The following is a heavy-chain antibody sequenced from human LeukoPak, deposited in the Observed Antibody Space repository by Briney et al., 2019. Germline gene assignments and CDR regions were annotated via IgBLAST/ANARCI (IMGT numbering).Heavy chain of an antibody. CDR3: ARSMTTYYYDSSGYYPFGY. CDR1: GGSISSYY. V-gene: IGHV4-59*01. J-gene: IGHJ4*02. Sequence: SETLSLTCTVSGGSISSYYWSWIRQPPGKGLEWIGYIYYSGSTNYNPSLKSRVTISVDTSKNQFSLKLSSVTAADTAVYYCARSMTTYYYDSSGYYPFGYWGQGTLVTVSS. D-gene: IGHD3-22*01. CDR2: IYYSGST.